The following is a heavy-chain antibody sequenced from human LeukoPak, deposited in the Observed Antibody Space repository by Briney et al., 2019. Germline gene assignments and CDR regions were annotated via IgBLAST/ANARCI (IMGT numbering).Heavy chain of an antibody. CDR1: GFTFSSYA. V-gene: IGHV4-34*01. D-gene: IGHD3-10*01. CDR2: INHSGST. CDR3: ARRSWPRNWFDP. Sequence: GSLRLSCAASGFTFSSYAMSWVRQPPGKGLEWIGEINHSGSTNYNPSLKSRVTISVDTSKNQFSLKLSSVTAADTAVYYCARRSWPRNWFDPWGKGTTVTVSS. J-gene: IGHJ6*04.